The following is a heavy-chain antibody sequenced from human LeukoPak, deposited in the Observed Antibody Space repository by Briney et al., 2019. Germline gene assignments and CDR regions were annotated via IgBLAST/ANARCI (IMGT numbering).Heavy chain of an antibody. CDR2: IWYDGSNK. Sequence: PGRSLRLSCAASGFTFSSYGMHWVRQAPGKGLEWVAVIWYDGSNKYYADSVKGRFTISRDNAKNSLYLQMNSLRAEDTAVYYCARDSIFFSSGWHVGPDWGQGTLVTVSS. V-gene: IGHV3-33*01. D-gene: IGHD6-19*01. J-gene: IGHJ4*02. CDR3: ARDSIFFSSGWHVGPD. CDR1: GFTFSSYG.